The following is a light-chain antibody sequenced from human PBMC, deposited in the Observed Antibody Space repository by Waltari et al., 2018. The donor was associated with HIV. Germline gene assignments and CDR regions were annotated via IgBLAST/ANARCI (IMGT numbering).Light chain of an antibody. Sequence: DIQMTHSPSTLSASVGGRVTITCRPSQSISSWLAWYQQKPGKAPKLLIYKASSLESGVPSRFSGSGSGTEFTLTISSLQPDDFATYYCQQFNSYPYSFGQGTKLEIK. CDR2: KAS. CDR1: QSISSW. CDR3: QQFNSYPYS. J-gene: IGKJ2*03. V-gene: IGKV1-5*03.